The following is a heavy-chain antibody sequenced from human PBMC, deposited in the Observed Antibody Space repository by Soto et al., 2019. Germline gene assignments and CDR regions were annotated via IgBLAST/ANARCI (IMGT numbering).Heavy chain of an antibody. J-gene: IGHJ4*02. Sequence: ASVKVSCKASGGTFSSYAISWVRQAPGQGLEWMGGIIPILGIANYAQKFQGRVTITADKSTSTAYMELSSLRSEDTAVYYCARDNTGFNSGSYYNYWGQGTLVTVSS. D-gene: IGHD1-26*01. V-gene: IGHV1-69*10. CDR3: ARDNTGFNSGSYYNY. CDR1: GGTFSSYA. CDR2: IIPILGIA.